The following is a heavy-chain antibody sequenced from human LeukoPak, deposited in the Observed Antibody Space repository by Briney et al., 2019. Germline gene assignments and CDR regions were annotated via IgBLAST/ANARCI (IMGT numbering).Heavy chain of an antibody. CDR3: ARSAIDAFDI. CDR2: IHYSGST. V-gene: IGHV4-30-4*01. J-gene: IGHJ3*02. CDR1: GASISSGDYY. Sequence: SETLSLTCTVSGASISSGDYYWSWIRQPPGKGLEWIGYIHYSGSTYYNPSLKSRVSISVDTSKNQFSLKLSSVTAADTAVYYCARSAIDAFDIWGQGTMVTVSS. D-gene: IGHD6-25*01.